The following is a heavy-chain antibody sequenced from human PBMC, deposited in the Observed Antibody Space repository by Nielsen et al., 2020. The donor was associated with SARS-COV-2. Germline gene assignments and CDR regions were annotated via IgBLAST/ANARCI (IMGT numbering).Heavy chain of an antibody. CDR1: GGSISSYY. D-gene: IGHD3-3*01. V-gene: IGHV4-59*01. CDR2: TYYSGST. CDR3: ARVSTSFGVVTPDS. Sequence: SETLSLTCTVSGGSISSYYWSWIRQPPGKGLEWIGYTYYSGSTNYNPSLKSRVTISVDTSKNQFSLKLSSVTAADTAVYYCARVSTSFGVVTPDSWGQGTLVTVSS. J-gene: IGHJ4*02.